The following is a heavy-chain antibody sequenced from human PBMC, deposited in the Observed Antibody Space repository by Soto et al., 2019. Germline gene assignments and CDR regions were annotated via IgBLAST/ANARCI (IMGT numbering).Heavy chain of an antibody. CDR3: ARQPDVFEQWLVRDNWFDS. CDR1: GGSFSSSSYC. J-gene: IGHJ5*01. CDR2: IYYSGST. Sequence: SETLSLTCTVSGGSFSSSSYCWGWVRQPPGKGLEWIGSIYYSGSTYYTPSLRSRVSISVDTSKNQFSLKLSSVTAADTAVYYCARQPDVFEQWLVRDNWFDSWGQGTLVTVSS. V-gene: IGHV4-39*01. D-gene: IGHD6-19*01.